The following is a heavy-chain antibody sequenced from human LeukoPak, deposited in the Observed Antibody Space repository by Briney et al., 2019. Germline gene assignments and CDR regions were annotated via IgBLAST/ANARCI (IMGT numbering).Heavy chain of an antibody. CDR1: GSTFSSHT. D-gene: IGHD5-18*01. CDR2: INHSGST. Sequence: GSLRLSCAASGSTFSSHTMNWVRQPPGKGLEWIGEINHSGSTNYNPSLKSRVTISVDTSKNQFSLKLSSVTAADTAVYYCASLDRGYSYGYVAEYFDLWGRGTLVTVSS. V-gene: IGHV4-34*01. J-gene: IGHJ2*01. CDR3: ASLDRGYSYGYVAEYFDL.